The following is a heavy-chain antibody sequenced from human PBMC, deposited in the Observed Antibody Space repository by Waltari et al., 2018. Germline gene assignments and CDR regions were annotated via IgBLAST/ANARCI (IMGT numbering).Heavy chain of an antibody. V-gene: IGHV3-9*01. CDR1: GFTFDDYA. Sequence: EVQLVESGGGLVQPGRSLRLSCAASGFTFDDYAMHWVRQAPGKGREWVSGISWNSGSIGYADSVKGRFTISRDNAKNSLYLQMNSLRAEDTALYYCAKENLYGGHPAGWDYWGQGTLVTVSS. D-gene: IGHD4-17*01. CDR3: AKENLYGGHPAGWDY. J-gene: IGHJ4*02. CDR2: ISWNSGSI.